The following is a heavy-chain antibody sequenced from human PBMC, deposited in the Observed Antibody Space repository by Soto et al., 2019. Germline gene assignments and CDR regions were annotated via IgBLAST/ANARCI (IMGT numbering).Heavy chain of an antibody. CDR1: GGSISSYY. CDR2: IYYSGST. J-gene: IGHJ6*02. V-gene: IGHV4-59*01. Sequence: PSETLSLTCTVSGGSISSYYWSWIRQPPGKGLEWIGYIYYSGSTNYNPSLKSRVTISVDTSKNQFSLKLSSVTAADTAVYYCARDSKLVSGRFYYYYGMDVWGQGTTVTVSS. D-gene: IGHD6-13*01. CDR3: ARDSKLVSGRFYYYYGMDV.